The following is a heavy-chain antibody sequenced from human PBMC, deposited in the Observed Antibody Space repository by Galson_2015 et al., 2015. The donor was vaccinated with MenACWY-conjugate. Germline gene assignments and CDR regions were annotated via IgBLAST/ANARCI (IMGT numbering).Heavy chain of an antibody. CDR1: GFTFSNYA. V-gene: IGHV3-23*01. J-gene: IGHJ6*04. Sequence: SLRLSCAASGFTFSNYAMSWVRQAPGKGLEWVSDITGSGRGTYYADSVKGRFTISRDNSKSTLYLQMNSLRAEDTAVFYCAKDEGHSSNWYVGLDVWGKGTTVAVSS. D-gene: IGHD6-13*01. CDR3: AKDEGHSSNWYVGLDV. CDR2: ITGSGRGT.